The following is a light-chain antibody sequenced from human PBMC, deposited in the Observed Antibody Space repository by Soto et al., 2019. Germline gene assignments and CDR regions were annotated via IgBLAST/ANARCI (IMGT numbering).Light chain of an antibody. Sequence: EVVLTQSPATLSVSPGDRATLSCRASQSVSRNLAWYQQKPGQAPRLLIYGASTRATGVPARFSGSGSATEFTLTISRLEPEDFAVYYCQQYGTSPRTFGQGTRV. CDR2: GAS. V-gene: IGKV3-15*01. CDR3: QQYGTSPRT. J-gene: IGKJ1*01. CDR1: QSVSRN.